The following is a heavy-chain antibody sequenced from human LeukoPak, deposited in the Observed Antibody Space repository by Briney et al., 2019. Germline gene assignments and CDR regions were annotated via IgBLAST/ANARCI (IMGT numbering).Heavy chain of an antibody. CDR3: ATTFIWTRAFDI. V-gene: IGHV1-2*04. Sequence: GASVKVSCKTSGYSFTGNHMHWVRQAPGQGLQYMGHIDTSTGRQSIPQKFQGWVTMTRDTSISTAYMELSRLRSDDTAVYYCATTFIWTRAFDIWGQGTMVTVSS. J-gene: IGHJ3*02. CDR2: IDTSTGRQ. D-gene: IGHD3-16*01. CDR1: GYSFTGNH.